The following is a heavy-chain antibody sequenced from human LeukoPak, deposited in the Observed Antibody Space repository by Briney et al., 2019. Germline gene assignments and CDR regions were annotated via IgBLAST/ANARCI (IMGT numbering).Heavy chain of an antibody. Sequence: SVKVSCKASGGTFSSYAISWVRQAPGQGLEWMGGIIPIFGTANYAQKFQGRGTITTDESTSTAYMELSSLRSEDTAVYYCAFDHKSWFDPWGQGTLVTVSS. CDR2: IIPIFGTA. CDR3: AFDHKSWFDP. J-gene: IGHJ5*02. D-gene: IGHD1-14*01. CDR1: GGTFSSYA. V-gene: IGHV1-69*05.